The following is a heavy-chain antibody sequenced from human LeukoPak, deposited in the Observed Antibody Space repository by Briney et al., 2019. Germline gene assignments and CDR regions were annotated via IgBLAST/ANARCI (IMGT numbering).Heavy chain of an antibody. CDR2: IYYSGST. Sequence: GSLRLSCAASGFTFSSCNMNWVRQAPGKGLEWIGYIYYSGSTNYNPSLKSRVTISVDTSKNQFSLKLSSVTAADTAVYYCARLAAADAFDIWGQGTMVTVSS. CDR3: ARLAAADAFDI. V-gene: IGHV4-59*01. CDR1: GFTFSSCN. J-gene: IGHJ3*02. D-gene: IGHD6-13*01.